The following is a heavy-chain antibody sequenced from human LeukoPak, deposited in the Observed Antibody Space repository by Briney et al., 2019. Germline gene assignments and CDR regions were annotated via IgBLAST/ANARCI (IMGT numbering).Heavy chain of an antibody. J-gene: IGHJ5*02. CDR3: AKGTGTRVLVGGSRSSGFDP. CDR2: INYSGSST. Sequence: PGGSLRLSCAASGFTFSSYAMTWVRQAPGKGLEWVSSINYSGSSTYYADSVKGRFTISRDNSKNTLYLQMNSLRAEDTAVYYCAKGTGTRVLVGGSRSSGFDPWGQGTLVTVSS. CDR1: GFTFSSYA. V-gene: IGHV3-23*01. D-gene: IGHD1-1*01.